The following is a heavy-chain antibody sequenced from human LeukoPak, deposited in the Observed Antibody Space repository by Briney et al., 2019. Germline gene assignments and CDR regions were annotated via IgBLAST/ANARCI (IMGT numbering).Heavy chain of an antibody. CDR1: GFTFRGYE. V-gene: IGHV3-48*03. CDR2: ISSSGYTI. D-gene: IGHD2-21*01. CDR3: ARSRSIAGDGFDI. J-gene: IGHJ3*02. Sequence: GRSLRLSCAASGFTFRGYEMNWVRQAPGKGLEWVSYISSSGYTIYYADSVKGRFTISRDNAKNSLYLQMNSLRAEDTAVYYCARSRSIAGDGFDIWGQGTMVTVSS.